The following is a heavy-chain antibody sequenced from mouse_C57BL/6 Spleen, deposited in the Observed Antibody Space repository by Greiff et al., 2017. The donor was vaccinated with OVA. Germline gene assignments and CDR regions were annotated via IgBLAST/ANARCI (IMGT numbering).Heavy chain of an antibody. CDR2: INPYDGGT. V-gene: IGHV1-19*01. J-gene: IGHJ2*01. D-gene: IGHD1-1*01. CDR1: GYTFTDYY. Sequence: EVQLQQSGPVLVKPGASVKMSCKASGYTFTDYYMNWVKQSHGKSLEWIGVINPYDGGTSYNQKFKGKATLTVDKSSSTAYMELNSLTSEDSAVYYCGGGSSYYFDYWGQGTTLTVSS. CDR3: GGGSSYYFDY.